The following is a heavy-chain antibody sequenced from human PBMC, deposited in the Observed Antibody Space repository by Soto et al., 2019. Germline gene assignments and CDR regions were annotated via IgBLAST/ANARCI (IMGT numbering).Heavy chain of an antibody. CDR3: LRGGRGYTRDDVLDA. D-gene: IGHD2-2*02. Sequence: EVQLVESGGGLVKPGGSLRLSCVDSGFTLSSYSMNWVRQAPGKGLEWVSSISTTSNPIFYADSVRGRFTISRDNAKSSLYLQMNSLRAEDTAVYYCLRGGRGYTRDDVLDAWGQGTMVTVSS. J-gene: IGHJ3*01. CDR1: GFTLSSYS. V-gene: IGHV3-21*06. CDR2: ISTTSNPI.